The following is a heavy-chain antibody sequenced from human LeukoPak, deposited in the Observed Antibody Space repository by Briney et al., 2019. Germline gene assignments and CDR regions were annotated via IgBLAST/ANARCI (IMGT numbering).Heavy chain of an antibody. CDR1: GFTFDDYA. CDR3: AKAGYSSSPLYGAFDI. V-gene: IGHV3-9*01. Sequence: PGGSLRLSCAASGFTFDDYAMHWVRQAPGKGLEWVSGISWNSGSIGYADSVKGRFTISRDNAKNSLYLQMNSLRAEDTALYYCAKAGYSSSPLYGAFDIWGQGTMVTVSS. D-gene: IGHD6-13*01. J-gene: IGHJ3*02. CDR2: ISWNSGSI.